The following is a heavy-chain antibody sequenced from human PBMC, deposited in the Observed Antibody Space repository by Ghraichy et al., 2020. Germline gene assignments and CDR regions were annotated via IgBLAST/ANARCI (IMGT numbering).Heavy chain of an antibody. CDR1: GGSISSYY. D-gene: IGHD6-19*01. Sequence: SQTLSLTCTVSGGSISSYYWSWIQQPPGKGLEWIGYIYYSGSTNYNPSLKSRVTISVDTSKNQFSLKLSSVTAADTAVYYCARYSSGWYSRYFDLWGRGTLVTVSS. CDR2: IYYSGST. V-gene: IGHV4-59*01. J-gene: IGHJ2*01. CDR3: ARYSSGWYSRYFDL.